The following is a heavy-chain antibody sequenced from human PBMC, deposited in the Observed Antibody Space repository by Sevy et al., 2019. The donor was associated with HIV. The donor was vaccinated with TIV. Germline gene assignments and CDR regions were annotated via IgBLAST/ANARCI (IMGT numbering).Heavy chain of an antibody. D-gene: IGHD2-8*02. CDR3: STDPIIVLLVTDGMDV. CDR2: IKSRHDGGAT. J-gene: IGHJ6*02. V-gene: IGHV3-15*01. CDR1: GFTFTYAW. Sequence: PGGSLRLSCVGSGFTFTYAWMSWVRQAPGKGLEWVGRIKSRHDGGATDYAAPVKGRFTISRDDSKNTLYLQMDSLKTEDTGVYYCSTDPIIVLLVTDGMDVWGQGTTVTVSS.